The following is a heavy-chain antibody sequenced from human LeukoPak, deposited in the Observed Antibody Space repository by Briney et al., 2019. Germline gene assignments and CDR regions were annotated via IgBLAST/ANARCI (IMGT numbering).Heavy chain of an antibody. V-gene: IGHV3-74*01. CDR3: ARDYTGSGSYYTPEHYFDY. D-gene: IGHD3-10*01. CDR2: INSDGSST. J-gene: IGHJ4*02. Sequence: GGSLRLSCAASGFTFSSYWMHWVRQAPGKGLVWVSHINSDGSSTTYADSVKGRFTISRDNAKNSLYLQMNSLRAEDTAVYYCARDYTGSGSYYTPEHYFDYWGQGILVTVSS. CDR1: GFTFSSYW.